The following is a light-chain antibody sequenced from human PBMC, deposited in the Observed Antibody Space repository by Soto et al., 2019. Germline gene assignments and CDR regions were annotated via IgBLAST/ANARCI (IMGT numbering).Light chain of an antibody. CDR1: TGAVTSCYY. Sequence: QAVVTQEPSLTVSPGGTVTLTCDSSTGAVTSCYYPNWLQQKPGQAPRALISSTSNKHSWTPARFSGSLLGGKAALTLSGVQPEDEAEYYRLLYYGGAWVFGGGTKLTVL. V-gene: IGLV7-43*01. J-gene: IGLJ3*02. CDR3: LLYYGGAWV. CDR2: STS.